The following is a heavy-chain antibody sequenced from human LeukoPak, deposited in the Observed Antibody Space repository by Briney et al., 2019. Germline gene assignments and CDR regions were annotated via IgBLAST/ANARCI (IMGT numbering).Heavy chain of an antibody. Sequence: GGSLRLSCAASGFTFDDYAMHWVRQAPGKGLEWVSGISWNNGSIGYADSVKGRFTISRDNAKNSLYLQMNSLRAEDMALYYCAKDSGMAAAGLDYWGQGTLVTVSS. V-gene: IGHV3-9*03. CDR1: GFTFDDYA. J-gene: IGHJ4*02. D-gene: IGHD6-13*01. CDR3: AKDSGMAAAGLDY. CDR2: ISWNNGSI.